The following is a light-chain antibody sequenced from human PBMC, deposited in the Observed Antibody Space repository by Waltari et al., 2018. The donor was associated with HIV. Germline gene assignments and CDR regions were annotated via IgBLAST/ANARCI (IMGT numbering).Light chain of an antibody. CDR1: RLRCYY. V-gene: IGLV3-19*01. CDR3: HSRDSSGFHVV. J-gene: IGLJ2*01. Sequence: SSDLTQDPSVPVALGQTVRITCQGDRLRCYYASWSQHKPGPATVVVFFGRNNRPSGIPDRFSGSSSGNTASLTITGAQAEDEADYYCHSRDSSGFHVVFGGGTKVTVL. CDR2: GRN.